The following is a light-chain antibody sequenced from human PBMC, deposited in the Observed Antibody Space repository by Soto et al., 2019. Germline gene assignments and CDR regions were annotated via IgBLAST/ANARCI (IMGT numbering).Light chain of an antibody. CDR2: EAS. CDR3: QQSYSTPRT. J-gene: IGKJ1*01. CDR1: QNINKY. Sequence: DIQMTQSPSSLSASVGDRVTITCRASQNINKYLNWYQHKPGKAPKLLIYEASSLQGGVPSRFSGTESGTDFTLTIDSLQAEDFATYYCQQSYSTPRTFGQGTNVEIK. V-gene: IGKV1-39*01.